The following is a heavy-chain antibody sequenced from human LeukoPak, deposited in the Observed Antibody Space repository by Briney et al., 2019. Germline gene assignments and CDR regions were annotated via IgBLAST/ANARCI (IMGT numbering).Heavy chain of an antibody. CDR2: INPNSGGT. J-gene: IGHJ4*02. CDR3: ARRPSSSWYYFDY. Sequence: ASVKVSCKASGYTFTGYYMHWVRQAPGQGLEWMGWINPNSGGTNYAQKFQGRVTMTRDTSISTAYMELSRLRSDDTAVYYCARRPSSSWYYFDYWGQGTLVTVSS. CDR1: GYTFTGYY. D-gene: IGHD6-13*01. V-gene: IGHV1-2*02.